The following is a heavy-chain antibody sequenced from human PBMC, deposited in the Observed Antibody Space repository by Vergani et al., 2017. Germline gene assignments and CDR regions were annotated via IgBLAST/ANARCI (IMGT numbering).Heavy chain of an antibody. CDR2: IYPGDSDT. Sequence: EVQLVQSGAEVKKPGESLKISCKGSGYSFTSYWIGWVRQMPGKGLEWMGIIYPGDSDTRYSPSFQGPVTISADKSISTAYLQWSSLKASDTAMYYCARHPPAYDSSGYYFDYWGQGTLVTVSS. CDR3: ARHPPAYDSSGYYFDY. CDR1: GYSFTSYW. J-gene: IGHJ4*02. V-gene: IGHV5-51*01. D-gene: IGHD3-22*01.